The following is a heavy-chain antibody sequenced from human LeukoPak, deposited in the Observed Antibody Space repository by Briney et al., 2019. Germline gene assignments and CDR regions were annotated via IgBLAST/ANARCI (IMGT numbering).Heavy chain of an antibody. CDR1: GFTFSSYA. CDR3: ARGLPAGYSTPGY. Sequence: GGSLRLSCAASGFTFSSYAMSWVRQAPGKGLEWVSAISGSGGSTYYADSVRGRFTISRDNAKNSVYLQMNSLRAEDTAVYYCARGLPAGYSTPGYWGQGILVTVPS. J-gene: IGHJ4*02. D-gene: IGHD6-13*01. V-gene: IGHV3-23*01. CDR2: ISGSGGST.